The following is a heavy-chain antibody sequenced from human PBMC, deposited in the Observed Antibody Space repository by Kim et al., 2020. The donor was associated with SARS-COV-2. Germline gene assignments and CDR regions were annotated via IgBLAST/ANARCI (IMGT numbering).Heavy chain of an antibody. J-gene: IGHJ4*02. CDR3: ARGASGSQTLDY. V-gene: IGHV4-39*01. CDR1: GGSISSSSYY. CDR2: IYYSGST. D-gene: IGHD1-26*01. Sequence: SETLSLTCTVSGGSISSSSYYWGWIRQPPGKGLEWIGSIYYSGSTYYNPSLKSRVTISVDTSKNQFSLKLSSVTAADTAVYYCARGASGSQTLDYWGQGTLVTVSS.